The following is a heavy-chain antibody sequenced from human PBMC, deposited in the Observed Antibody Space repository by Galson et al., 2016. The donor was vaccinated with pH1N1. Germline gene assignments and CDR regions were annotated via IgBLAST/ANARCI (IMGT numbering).Heavy chain of an antibody. D-gene: IGHD6-19*01. J-gene: IGHJ4*02. Sequence: SLRLSCAASGFDFNNYWMNWVRQAPGKGPEWVASIKEDGSEKLYGDSVKGRFTISRDNAKNSLYLQMNSLRVEDTSVYFCAREVGGRSSYWGQGALVTVSS. CDR2: IKEDGSEK. V-gene: IGHV3-7*01. CDR1: GFDFNNYW. CDR3: AREVGGRSSY.